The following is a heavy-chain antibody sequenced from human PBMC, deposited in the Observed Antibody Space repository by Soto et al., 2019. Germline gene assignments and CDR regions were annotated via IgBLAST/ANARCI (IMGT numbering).Heavy chain of an antibody. V-gene: IGHV2-26*01. D-gene: IGHD6-19*01. CDR2: IFSIDDK. J-gene: IGHJ4*02. CDR3: ARILYNSGWHYFDY. Sequence: QVTLKESGPVLVKPTETLTLTCTVSGFSLSNALLGVSWIRQPPGKALEWLAHIFSIDDKSYSTSLKSRLTLSKDTSKSQVVLIMTNMDPADTATYYCARILYNSGWHYFDYWGQGTLVTVSS. CDR1: GFSLSNALLG.